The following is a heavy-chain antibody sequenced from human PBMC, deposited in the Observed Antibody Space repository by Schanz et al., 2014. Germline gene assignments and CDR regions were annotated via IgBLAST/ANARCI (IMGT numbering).Heavy chain of an antibody. CDR3: AKGQLLSYCFDY. CDR2: MYINSGST. Sequence: EVQLVESGGGLIQPGGSLRLSCAVSGFTVNTNYMSWVRQAPGKGLEWISSMYINSGSTQYADSVKGRFIISRDSSKNTLSLQMNRLRAEDTAVYYCAKGQLLSYCFDYWGQGTLVTVSS. D-gene: IGHD2-21*01. V-gene: IGHV3-53*01. CDR1: GFTVNTNY. J-gene: IGHJ4*02.